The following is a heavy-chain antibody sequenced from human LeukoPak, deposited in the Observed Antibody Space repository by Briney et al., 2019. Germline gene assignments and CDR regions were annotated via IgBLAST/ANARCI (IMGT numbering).Heavy chain of an antibody. J-gene: IGHJ4*02. D-gene: IGHD3-9*01. Sequence: PGGSLRLSCAASGFAFSSYAMHWVRQAPGKGLEWVAVISYDGSNKYYADSVKGRFTISRDNSKNTLYLQMNSLRAEDTAVYYCARDYPKLRYFDWLTTPGTGVEGDYWGQGTLVTVSS. CDR2: ISYDGSNK. CDR3: ARDYPKLRYFDWLTTPGTGVEGDY. CDR1: GFAFSSYA. V-gene: IGHV3-30-3*01.